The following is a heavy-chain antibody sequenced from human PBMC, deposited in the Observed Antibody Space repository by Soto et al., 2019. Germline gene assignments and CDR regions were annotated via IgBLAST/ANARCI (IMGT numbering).Heavy chain of an antibody. V-gene: IGHV1-69*01. CDR3: ARDLADVHLWDAFDV. D-gene: IGHD6-13*01. Sequence: QVQLVQSGPELKKPGSSVKVSCKAPGDTFNSYGISCVRQAPGQGLEWMGGIVPMFGKTNLALKFENRATIPADELTTTVYMEIRGLTSEDTAVYYGARDLADVHLWDAFDVWGHGTRVTVSS. CDR2: IVPMFGKT. CDR1: GDTFNSYG. J-gene: IGHJ3*01.